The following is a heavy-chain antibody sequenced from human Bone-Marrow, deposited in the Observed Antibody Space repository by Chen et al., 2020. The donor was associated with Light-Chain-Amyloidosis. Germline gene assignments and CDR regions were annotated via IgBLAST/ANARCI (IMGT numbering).Heavy chain of an antibody. CDR1: GVSTISSREYY. D-gene: IGHD7-27*01. CDR3: ARGPSEVNWGVVQSAYAFNF. Sequence: QLQESGPGLVEPSKTLSLTCTVSGVSTISSREYYWGWMRQTPGRGLEWIGSIFYGDITYYNPSLKSRVTLSTDPYNNRISLGLRSVTAGDTAMYYCARGPSEVNWGVVQSAYAFNFWGQGTMVTVS. V-gene: IGHV4-39*07. J-gene: IGHJ3*01. CDR2: IFYGDIT.